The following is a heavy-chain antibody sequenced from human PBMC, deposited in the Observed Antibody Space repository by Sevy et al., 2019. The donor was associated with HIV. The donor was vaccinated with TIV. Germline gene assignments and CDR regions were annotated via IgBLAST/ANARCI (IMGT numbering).Heavy chain of an antibody. V-gene: IGHV3-23*01. J-gene: IGHJ4*02. Sequence: GGSLRLSCAASGFNFNTFAMSWVRQAPGKGLEWVSAISGSSYSTYYANSVKGRFTISRDNSMNTLYLQMNSLRAEDTAVYYCVKEGEGYNYDSSGSFGLWGQGTLVTVSS. D-gene: IGHD3-22*01. CDR1: GFNFNTFA. CDR2: ISGSSYST. CDR3: VKEGEGYNYDSSGSFGL.